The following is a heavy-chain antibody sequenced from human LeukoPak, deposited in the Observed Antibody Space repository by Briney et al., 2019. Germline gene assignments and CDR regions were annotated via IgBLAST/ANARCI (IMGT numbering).Heavy chain of an antibody. CDR3: VRDFNWALDA. CDR1: GDSVSNGNVG. CDR2: TYYRSRWYT. V-gene: IGHV6-1*01. D-gene: IGHD1-1*01. Sequence: SQTLSLTCAISGDSVSNGNVGWHWVRQSPSRGLEWLGRTYYRSRWYTDYDASVQSRATINPDTSKNQFSLQLNSVTPEDTAVYFCVRDFNWALDAWGQGSLVTVSS. J-gene: IGHJ5*02.